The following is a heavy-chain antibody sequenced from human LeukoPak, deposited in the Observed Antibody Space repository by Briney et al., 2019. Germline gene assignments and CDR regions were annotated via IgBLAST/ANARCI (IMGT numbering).Heavy chain of an antibody. Sequence: ASVKVSCKASGYTFTSYGITWVRQAPGQGLEWMGWINAYSGITDSAQKFQGRVTMTTETSTSTAYMDLRSLRSDDTAVYYCARALYYHGSSRPPGVADIWGQGTRVTVSA. CDR2: INAYSGIT. J-gene: IGHJ3*02. CDR1: GYTFTSYG. CDR3: ARALYYHGSSRPPGVADI. D-gene: IGHD3-22*01. V-gene: IGHV1-18*01.